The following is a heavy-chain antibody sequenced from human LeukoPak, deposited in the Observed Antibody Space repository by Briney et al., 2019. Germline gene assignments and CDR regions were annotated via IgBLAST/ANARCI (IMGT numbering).Heavy chain of an antibody. CDR3: ARGPRRATQLDY. CDR2: IGTAGDT. Sequence: GGSLRLSCAASGFTFSSYDMHRVRQATGKGLEWVSAIGTAGDTYYPGSVMGRFTISRENAKNSLYLQMNSLRAEDTAVYYCARGPRRATQLDYWGQGTLVTVSS. CDR1: GFTFSSYD. V-gene: IGHV3-13*01. D-gene: IGHD1-26*01. J-gene: IGHJ4*02.